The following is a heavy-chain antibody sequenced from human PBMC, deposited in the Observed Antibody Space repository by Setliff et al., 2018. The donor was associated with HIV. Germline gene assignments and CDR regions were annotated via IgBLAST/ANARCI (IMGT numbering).Heavy chain of an antibody. CDR1: GGSFSGYY. CDR3: AGIGNRDDADY. Sequence: SETLSLTCAVYGGSFSGYYWSWIRQPPGKGLEWIGEINHSGSTHYNPSLKSRVTISVDTSKNQFSLKLNSVTAADTAVYYCAGIGNRDDADYWGQGMLVTVSS. D-gene: IGHD1-1*01. CDR2: INHSGST. J-gene: IGHJ4*02. V-gene: IGHV4-34*01.